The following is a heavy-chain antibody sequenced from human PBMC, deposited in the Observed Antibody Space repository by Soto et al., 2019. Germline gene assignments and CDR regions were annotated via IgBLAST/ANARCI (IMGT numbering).Heavy chain of an antibody. CDR1: NYTFTSYG. D-gene: IGHD1-26*01. CDR3: ARGGIKWEGAVFDF. V-gene: IGHV1-18*04. Sequence: ASVKVSCKASNYTFTSYGISWVRQAPGQGLEWMGWISVYYGNTNYAQKFQDRVTMTTDTSTSTAYLELRSLTSDDTAVYYCARGGIKWEGAVFDFWGQGTLVTVSS. CDR2: ISVYYGNT. J-gene: IGHJ4*02.